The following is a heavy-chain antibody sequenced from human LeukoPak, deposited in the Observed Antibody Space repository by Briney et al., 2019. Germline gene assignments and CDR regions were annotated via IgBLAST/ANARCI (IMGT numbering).Heavy chain of an antibody. D-gene: IGHD6-6*01. CDR3: ARDSPTQLVPMDV. Sequence: GGSLRLSCAASGFTFSSYWMSWVRQAPGKGLEWVANIKQDGSEKYYVDSVKGRFTTSRDNAKNSLYLQMNSLRAEDTAVYYCARDSPTQLVPMDVWGKGTTVTVSS. CDR1: GFTFSSYW. CDR2: IKQDGSEK. J-gene: IGHJ6*03. V-gene: IGHV3-7*01.